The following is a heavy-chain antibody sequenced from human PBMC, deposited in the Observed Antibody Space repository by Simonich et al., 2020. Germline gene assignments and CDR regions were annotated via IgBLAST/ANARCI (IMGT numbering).Heavy chain of an antibody. J-gene: IGHJ3*02. CDR3: ARNGLVGILKAFDI. V-gene: IGHV1-2*02. D-gene: IGHD2-21*01. CDR1: GYTFTVYY. Sequence: QVQLVQSGAEVKKPGASVKFSCKASGYTFTVYYMHWVRQAPGQGREWSGWINPNSGGQNDEQKFQGSVTMTRDTSISTAYMELSRLRSDDTAVYYCARNGLVGILKAFDIWGQGTMVTVSS. CDR2: INPNSGGQ.